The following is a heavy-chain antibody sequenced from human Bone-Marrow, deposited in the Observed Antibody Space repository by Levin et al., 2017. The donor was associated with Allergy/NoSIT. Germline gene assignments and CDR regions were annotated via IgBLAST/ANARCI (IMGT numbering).Heavy chain of an antibody. V-gene: IGHV6-1*01. J-gene: IGHJ5*02. Sequence: SETLSLTCAISGDSVSSNSAAWNWIRQSPSRGLEWLGRTYYRSKWYNDYAVSVKSRITINPDTSKNQFSLQLNSVTPEDTAVYYCARDMREGGAVAGLSWFDPWGQGTLVTVSS. D-gene: IGHD6-19*01. CDR2: TYYRSKWYN. CDR3: ARDMREGGAVAGLSWFDP. CDR1: GDSVSSNSAA.